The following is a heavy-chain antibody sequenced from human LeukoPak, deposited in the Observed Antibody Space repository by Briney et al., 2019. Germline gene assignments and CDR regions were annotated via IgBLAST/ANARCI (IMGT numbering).Heavy chain of an antibody. CDR2: TYYRSKWYN. D-gene: IGHD1-14*01. J-gene: IGHJ5*02. V-gene: IGHV6-1*01. CDR3: ARGRNNRIDP. Sequence: SQTLSITCAISGDSVCSNSAAWNWIRLSPSRGLEWLGRTYYRSKWYNDYAVSVKSRITINPDTSKNQFSLQLNSVTPEGTAVYYCARGRNNRIDPWGQGTLVTVSS. CDR1: GDSVCSNSAA.